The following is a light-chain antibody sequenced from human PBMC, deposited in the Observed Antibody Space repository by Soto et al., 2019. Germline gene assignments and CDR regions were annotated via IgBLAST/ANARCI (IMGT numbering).Light chain of an antibody. CDR3: QQSGDTPPWT. CDR1: QSIRKY. J-gene: IGKJ1*01. CDR2: AAS. V-gene: IGKV1-39*01. Sequence: DIQMTQSPSSLSASVGDRVIITCRASQSIRKYLNWYQHKPGKVPTLLIYAASSLQSGVPSRFSGSGSGTEFTLTITSLQPGDFATYYCQQSGDTPPWTFGQGTKVDIK.